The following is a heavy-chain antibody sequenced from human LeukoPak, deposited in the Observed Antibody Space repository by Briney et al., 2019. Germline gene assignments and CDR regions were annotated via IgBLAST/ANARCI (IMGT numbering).Heavy chain of an antibody. D-gene: IGHD3-22*01. CDR1: GFTFSSHG. Sequence: PGGSLRLSCAASGFTFSSHGMSWVRQAPGKGLEWVPAISGSGGSTYYADSVKGRFTISRDISKNTLYLQINSLRAEDTALYYCAKAQHYYDSSGCSLRSAFDYWGQGTLVTVSS. CDR3: AKAQHYYDSSGCSLRSAFDY. V-gene: IGHV3-23*01. J-gene: IGHJ4*02. CDR2: ISGSGGST.